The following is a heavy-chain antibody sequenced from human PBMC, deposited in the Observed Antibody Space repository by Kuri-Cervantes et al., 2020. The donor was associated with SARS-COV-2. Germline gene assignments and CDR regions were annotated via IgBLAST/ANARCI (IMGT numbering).Heavy chain of an antibody. CDR1: GYTFTDYY. CDR2: INPDSSGT. Sequence: ASVKVSCKASGYTFTDYYMHWVRQAPGQGLEWVGWINPDSSGTDYAEKFQGRVTMTRDMSISTAYMELSRLRSDDTAVYYCTRALNDFWSGYYSSWYFDLWGRGTLVTVSS. D-gene: IGHD3-3*01. CDR3: TRALNDFWSGYYSSWYFDL. J-gene: IGHJ2*01. V-gene: IGHV1-2*02.